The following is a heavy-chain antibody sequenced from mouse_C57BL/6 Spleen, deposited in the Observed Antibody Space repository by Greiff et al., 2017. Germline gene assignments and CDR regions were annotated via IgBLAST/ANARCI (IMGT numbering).Heavy chain of an antibody. Sequence: QVQLQQPGAELVKPGASVKMSCKASGYTFTSYWITWVKQRPGQGLEWIGDIYPGSGSTNYNEKFKSKATLTVDTSSSTAYMQLSSLTSEDSAVYYCESWDYDALDCFDYWGQGTTLTVSS. J-gene: IGHJ2*01. CDR1: GYTFTSYW. D-gene: IGHD2-4*01. V-gene: IGHV1-55*01. CDR2: IYPGSGST. CDR3: ESWDYDALDCFDY.